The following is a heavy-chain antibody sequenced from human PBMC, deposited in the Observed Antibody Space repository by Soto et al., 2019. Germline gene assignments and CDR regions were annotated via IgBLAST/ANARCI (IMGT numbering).Heavy chain of an antibody. CDR2: FYSGTT. J-gene: IGHJ5*02. V-gene: IGHV4-39*01. CDR1: GGSINRRTSY. D-gene: IGHD6-19*01. Sequence: SETLSLTCTVSGGSINRRTSYCAWIRQSPGKGPEWMATFYSGTTYYNPSLKSRLTMSVDTSTNQFSLRLRSVAAPDTAVYYSATTRGIAVGGSFDHWGQGTLVTVSS. CDR3: ATTRGIAVGGSFDH.